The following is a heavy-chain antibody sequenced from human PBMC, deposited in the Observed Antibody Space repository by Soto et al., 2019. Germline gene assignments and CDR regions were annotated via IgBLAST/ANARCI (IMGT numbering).Heavy chain of an antibody. D-gene: IGHD6-13*01. Sequence: PGESLKSSCKGSGYSVTSYSVSWVRQMPGKGLEWMGRIDPSDSYTNYSPSFQGHVTISADKSISTAYLQWSSLKASDTAMYYCARPAGIAAAGTLLYHMRSYRMDVCGQGTSDLVSS. CDR2: IDPSDSYT. V-gene: IGHV5-10-1*01. CDR3: ARPAGIAAAGTLLYHMRSYRMDV. CDR1: GYSVTSYS. J-gene: IGHJ6*01.